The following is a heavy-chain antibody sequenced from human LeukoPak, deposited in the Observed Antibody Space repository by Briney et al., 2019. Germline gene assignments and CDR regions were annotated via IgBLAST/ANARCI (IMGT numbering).Heavy chain of an antibody. CDR2: ISGSAGGT. J-gene: IGHJ4*02. CDR1: GITLSNYG. CDR3: AKRGVVIRVILVGFHKEAYYFDS. Sequence: PGGSLRLSCAVSGITLSNYGMSWVRQAPGKGLEWVAGISGSAGGTNYADSVKGRFTISRGNPKNTLYLQMDSLRAEDTAVYFCAKRGVVIRVILVGFHKEAYYFDSWGQGALVTVSS. D-gene: IGHD3-22*01. V-gene: IGHV3-23*01.